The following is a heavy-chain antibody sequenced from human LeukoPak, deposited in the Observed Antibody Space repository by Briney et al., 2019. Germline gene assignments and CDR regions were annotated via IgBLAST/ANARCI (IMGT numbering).Heavy chain of an antibody. D-gene: IGHD3-9*01. Sequence: ETLSLTCTVSGGSISSYYWSWIRQPPGKGLEWVSSISSSSSYIYYADSVKGRFTISRDNAKNSLYLQMNSLRAEDTAVYYCARVPLRYFDPHAFDIWGQGTMVTVSS. J-gene: IGHJ3*02. CDR1: GGSISSYY. V-gene: IGHV3-21*01. CDR2: ISSSSSYI. CDR3: ARVPLRYFDPHAFDI.